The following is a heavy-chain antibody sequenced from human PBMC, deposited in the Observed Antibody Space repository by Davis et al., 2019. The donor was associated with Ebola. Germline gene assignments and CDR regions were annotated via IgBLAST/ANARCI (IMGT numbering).Heavy chain of an antibody. V-gene: IGHV5-51*01. CDR2: IYPDDSDT. Sequence: PGGSLRLSCKTSGYRFTSYWIGWVRQMPGKGLEWMGIIYPDDSDTRYTSSFQGQVTISADKSISTAYLQWSSLKASDTAMYYCAGQGPPGYISGWYDSWGQGTLVIVSS. J-gene: IGHJ5*01. D-gene: IGHD6-19*01. CDR1: GYRFTSYW. CDR3: AGQGPPGYISGWYDS.